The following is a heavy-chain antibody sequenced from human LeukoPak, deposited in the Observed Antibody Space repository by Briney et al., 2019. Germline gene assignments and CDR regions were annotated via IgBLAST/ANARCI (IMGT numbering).Heavy chain of an antibody. J-gene: IGHJ5*02. V-gene: IGHV3-66*02. Sequence: GGSLRLSCAASGFTVSTNYMSWVRQAPGKGLEWVSVIYSGDNTYYADSVKGRFTISRDNSRNTLYLQMNSLRAEDTAVYYCAGDGSSSITIFGVPMGWFDPWGQGTLVTVSS. CDR1: GFTVSTNY. D-gene: IGHD3-3*01. CDR2: IYSGDNT. CDR3: AGDGSSSITIFGVPMGWFDP.